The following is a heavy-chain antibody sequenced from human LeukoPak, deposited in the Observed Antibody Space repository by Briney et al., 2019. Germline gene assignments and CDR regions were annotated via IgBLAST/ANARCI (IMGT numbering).Heavy chain of an antibody. CDR1: GYTFTNYD. D-gene: IGHD4-17*01. V-gene: IGHV1-46*01. J-gene: IGHJ6*02. CDR2: INPSDGGT. Sequence: ASVRVSCKASGYTFTNYDLHWVRQAPGHGLEWMAIINPSDGGTYYEQKLQGRVTVTRDTSTSTVYMELSSLRSEDTAVYYCARDTRTMTAVTRGQHYYYGLDVWGQGTTVTVSS. CDR3: ARDTRTMTAVTRGQHYYYGLDV.